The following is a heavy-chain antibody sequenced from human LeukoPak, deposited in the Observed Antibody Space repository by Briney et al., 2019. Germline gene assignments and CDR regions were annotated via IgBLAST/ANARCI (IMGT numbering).Heavy chain of an antibody. CDR1: GFIFRSYS. Sequence: PGGSLRLSCAASGFIFRSYSMNWVRQAPGKGLEWVANIKQDGSEKYYVDSVKGRFTISRDNAKNSLYLQMNSLRAEDTAVYYCAKHYYDSSGYYGDSYFDYWGQGTLVTVSS. D-gene: IGHD3-22*01. CDR2: IKQDGSEK. J-gene: IGHJ4*02. CDR3: AKHYYDSSGYYGDSYFDY. V-gene: IGHV3-7*03.